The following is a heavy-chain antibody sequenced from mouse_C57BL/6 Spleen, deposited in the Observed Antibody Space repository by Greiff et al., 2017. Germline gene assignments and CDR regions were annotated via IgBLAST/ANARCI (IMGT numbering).Heavy chain of an antibody. J-gene: IGHJ4*01. CDR2: IYPGSGST. D-gene: IGHD2-3*01. CDR3: ASGYYPYAMDY. CDR1: GYTFTSYW. Sequence: VQLQQSGAELVKPGASVKMSCKASGYTFTSYWITWVKQRPGQGLEWIGDIYPGSGSTNYNEKFKSKATLTVDTSSSTAYMQLSSLTSEDSAVYYCASGYYPYAMDYWGQGTSVTVSS. V-gene: IGHV1-55*01.